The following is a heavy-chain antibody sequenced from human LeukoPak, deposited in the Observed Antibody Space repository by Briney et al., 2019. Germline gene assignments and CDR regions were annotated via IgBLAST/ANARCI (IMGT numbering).Heavy chain of an antibody. D-gene: IGHD2-8*01. V-gene: IGHV3-30*01. CDR2: ISHDGRKK. CDR3: AIHGGGYYSAPFDY. Sequence: GRSLRLSCAASGFAFSSYAIHWVRQAPGMGPEWVAVISHDGRKKDYADSVKGRFTISRDNSKNTLDLQMNSLRAEDTAVYYCAIHGGGYYSAPFDYWGQGTLVTVSS. CDR1: GFAFSSYA. J-gene: IGHJ4*02.